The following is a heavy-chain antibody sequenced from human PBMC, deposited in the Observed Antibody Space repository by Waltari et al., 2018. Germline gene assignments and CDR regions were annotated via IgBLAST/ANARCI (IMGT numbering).Heavy chain of an antibody. CDR3: AKDMREYYGSGTGFDL. CDR2: ISWNSGSI. Sequence: EVQLVESGGGLVQPGRSLRLSCAASGFTFDDYAMHWVRPAPGKGREWVSGISWNSGSIGYADSVKGRFTISRDNAKNSLYLQMNSLRAEDTALYYCAKDMREYYGSGTGFDLWGRGTLVTVSS. D-gene: IGHD3-10*01. V-gene: IGHV3-9*01. CDR1: GFTFDDYA. J-gene: IGHJ2*01.